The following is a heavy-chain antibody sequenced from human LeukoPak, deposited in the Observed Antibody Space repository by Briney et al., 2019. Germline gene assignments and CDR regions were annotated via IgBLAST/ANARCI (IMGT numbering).Heavy chain of an antibody. CDR1: GFSFCGYW. CDR2: IKQDGSEK. CDR3: ARDLGIDRFDQ. J-gene: IGHJ4*02. Sequence: PGGSLRLSCAASGFSFCGYWMSWVRQAPGKGLEWVANIKQDGSEKYYMDSVRGRFTISRDDAKNSLYLQMNSLRAEDTAVYYCARDLGIDRFDQWGQGTLVTVST. V-gene: IGHV3-7*01. D-gene: IGHD7-27*01.